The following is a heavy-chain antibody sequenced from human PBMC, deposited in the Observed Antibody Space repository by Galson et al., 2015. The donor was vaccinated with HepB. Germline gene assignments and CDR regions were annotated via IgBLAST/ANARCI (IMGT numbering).Heavy chain of an antibody. CDR3: ARSPNPDIVGGWFDP. Sequence: SLRLSCAASGFTFSSYGMSWVRQAPGKRLEWVAVISYDGSNKYYADSVKGRFTISRDNSKNTLYLQMNSLRAEDTAVYYCARSPNPDIVGGWFDPWGQGTLVTVSS. CDR2: ISYDGSNK. V-gene: IGHV3-30*03. J-gene: IGHJ5*02. D-gene: IGHD2-15*01. CDR1: GFTFSSYG.